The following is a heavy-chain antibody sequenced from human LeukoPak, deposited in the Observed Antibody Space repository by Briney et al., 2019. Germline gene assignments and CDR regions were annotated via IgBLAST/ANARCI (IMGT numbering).Heavy chain of an antibody. CDR3: AKDRSSSWALDY. J-gene: IGHJ4*02. V-gene: IGHV3-30*18. CDR1: GFTFSNYN. D-gene: IGHD6-13*01. CDR2: MSYDGSNK. Sequence: GGSLRLSCAASGFTFSNYNMHRVRQAPGKGLEWVAVMSYDGSNKYYVDSVKGRFTISRDNSKNTLYLQMNSLRAEDTAVYYCAKDRSSSWALDYWGQGTLVTVSS.